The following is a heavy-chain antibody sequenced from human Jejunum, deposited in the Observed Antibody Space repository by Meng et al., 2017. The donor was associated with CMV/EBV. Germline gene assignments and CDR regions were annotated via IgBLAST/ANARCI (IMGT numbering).Heavy chain of an antibody. CDR1: GVSINSNPYF. Sequence: LQLRESGPGLLKPSETLSLTCIVSGVSINSNPYFWGWIRQPPGKGLEWIGSIDYSGTTYYNPSHKSRVTISGDTSKNQFSLKVSSVTAADTAVYYCVSGRNGRYATGDSWGQGTLVTVSS. CDR2: IDYSGTT. D-gene: IGHD6-19*01. J-gene: IGHJ4*02. CDR3: VSGRNGRYATGDS. V-gene: IGHV4-39*07.